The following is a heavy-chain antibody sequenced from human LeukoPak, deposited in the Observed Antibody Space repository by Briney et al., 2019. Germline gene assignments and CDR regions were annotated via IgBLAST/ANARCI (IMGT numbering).Heavy chain of an antibody. D-gene: IGHD3-3*01. CDR2: IYYSGST. CDR1: GGSISSGDYY. CDR3: ARSNYDFWSGYYYYMDV. V-gene: IGHV4-30-4*08. J-gene: IGHJ6*03. Sequence: SQTLSLTCTDSGGSISSGDYYWSWIRQPPGKGLEWIGYIYYSGSTYYNPSLKSRVTISVDTSKNQFSLKLSSVTAADTAVYYCARSNYDFWSGYYYYMDVWGKGTTVTVSS.